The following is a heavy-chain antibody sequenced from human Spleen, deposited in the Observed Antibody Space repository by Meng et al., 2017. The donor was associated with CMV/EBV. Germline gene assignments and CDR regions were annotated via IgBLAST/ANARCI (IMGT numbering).Heavy chain of an antibody. V-gene: IGHV3-30*02. D-gene: IGHD3-22*01. J-gene: IGHJ4*02. CDR1: TLRSYG. CDR3: AKDRRDTDNYYDSSGPHY. Sequence: TLRSYGMHWVRQAPGKGLEWVAFIRFDGSYKYYADSVKGRFTISRDNSKNTLYLQMNSLRAEDTAVYYCAKDRRDTDNYYDSSGPHYWGQGTLVTVSS. CDR2: IRFDGSYK.